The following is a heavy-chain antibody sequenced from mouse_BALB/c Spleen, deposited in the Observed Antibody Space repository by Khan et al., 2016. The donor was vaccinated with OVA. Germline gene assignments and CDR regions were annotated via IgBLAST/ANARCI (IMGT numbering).Heavy chain of an antibody. D-gene: IGHD2-12*01. J-gene: IGHJ4*01. V-gene: IGHV2-6-4*01. CDR2: IWGGGGT. CDR3: ARANYRYDGYYAMNY. Sequence: QVRLQQSGPGLVAPSQSLSITCTVSGFSLSRYHIHWVRQPPGKGLEWLGMIWGGGGTDYNSTLKSRLSISKDNSKSQVFLKMNSLQTDDSAMYYSARANYRYDGYYAMNYWSQGTSVTVSS. CDR1: GFSLSRYH.